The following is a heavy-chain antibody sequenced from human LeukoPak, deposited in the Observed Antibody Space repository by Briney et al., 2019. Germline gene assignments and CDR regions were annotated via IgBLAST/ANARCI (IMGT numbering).Heavy chain of an antibody. CDR3: ARENADDSSGALRD. Sequence: TSETLSLTCTVSGGSISSSSYYWGWIRQPPGKGLEWIGRIYYSGSTYYNPSLKSRVTISVDTSKNQFSLKLSSVTAADTAVYYCARENADDSSGALRDWGQGTLVTVSS. V-gene: IGHV4-39*07. J-gene: IGHJ4*02. D-gene: IGHD3-22*01. CDR1: GGSISSSSYY. CDR2: IYYSGST.